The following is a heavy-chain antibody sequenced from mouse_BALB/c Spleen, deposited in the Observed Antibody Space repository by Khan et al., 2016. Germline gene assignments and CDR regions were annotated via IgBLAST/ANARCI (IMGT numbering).Heavy chain of an antibody. Sequence: VQLKQSGPSLVKPSQSLSLTCSVTGDSITSGYWNWIRKFPGNKLEYMGYISYSGSTYYNPSLKSRISITRDTSKNQYYLQLNSVTTEDTATYYCARWDGNYGNYAMDYWGQGTSVTVSS. V-gene: IGHV3-8*02. CDR1: GDSITSGY. CDR3: ARWDGNYGNYAMDY. J-gene: IGHJ4*01. D-gene: IGHD2-1*01. CDR2: ISYSGST.